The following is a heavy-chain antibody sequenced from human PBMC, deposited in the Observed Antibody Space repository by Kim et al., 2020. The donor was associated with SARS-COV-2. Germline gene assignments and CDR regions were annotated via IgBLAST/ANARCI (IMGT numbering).Heavy chain of an antibody. CDR3: AREPTYYYGSGSYSVDY. Sequence: FQGRVTITADKSTSTAYMELSSLRSEDTAVYYCAREPTYYYGSGSYSVDYWGQGTLVTVSS. V-gene: IGHV1-69*04. D-gene: IGHD3-10*01. J-gene: IGHJ4*02.